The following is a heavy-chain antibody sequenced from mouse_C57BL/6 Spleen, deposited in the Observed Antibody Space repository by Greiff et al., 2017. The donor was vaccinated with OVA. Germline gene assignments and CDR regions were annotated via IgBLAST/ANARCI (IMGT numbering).Heavy chain of an antibody. CDR3: ARSGLLRWFDY. D-gene: IGHD1-1*01. V-gene: IGHV1-31*01. CDR2: IYPYNGVS. J-gene: IGHJ2*01. CDR1: GYSFTGYY. Sequence: VHVKQSGPELVKPGASVKISCKASGYSFTGYYMHWVKQSHGNILDWIGYIYPYNGVSSYNQKFKGKATLTVDKSSSTAYMELRSLTSEDSAVYYCARSGLLRWFDYWGQGTTLTVSS.